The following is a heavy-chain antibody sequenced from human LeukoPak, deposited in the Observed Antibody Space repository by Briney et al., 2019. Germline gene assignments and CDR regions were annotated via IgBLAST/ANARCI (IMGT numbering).Heavy chain of an antibody. J-gene: IGHJ6*03. CDR1: GFPLSSHA. CDR2: TSSSDAGT. V-gene: IGHV3-23*01. D-gene: IGHD6-25*01. Sequence: LGGSLRLSCAASGFPLSSHAMSWVRQAPGKGLEWVSATSSSDAGTYYADSVRGRFTISRDNSKNTLYLQMNSLRAEDTAVYYCARDSDSNGYYYYYMDVWGKGTTVTVSS. CDR3: ARDSDSNGYYYYYMDV.